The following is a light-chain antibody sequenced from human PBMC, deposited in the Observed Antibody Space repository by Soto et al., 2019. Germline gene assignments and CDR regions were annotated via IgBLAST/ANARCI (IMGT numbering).Light chain of an antibody. J-gene: IGKJ4*01. Sequence: EIVMTQSPATLSVSPGEAATLSCRASQSVTSDLAWYQQNPGQSPRLLIYGASTRATGIPARFSGSGSGTEFTLTISSLRSEDFAVYYCQQYNDWPLTFGGGTKVEVK. CDR3: QQYNDWPLT. CDR2: GAS. V-gene: IGKV3-15*01. CDR1: QSVTSD.